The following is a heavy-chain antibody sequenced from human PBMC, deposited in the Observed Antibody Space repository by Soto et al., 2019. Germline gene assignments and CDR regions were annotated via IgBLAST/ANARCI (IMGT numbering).Heavy chain of an antibody. CDR3: ARMSRTLNY. D-gene: IGHD3-16*01. V-gene: IGHV4-61*05. Sequence: SETLSLTCTVSGGAITSSPYFWSWIRQSPGRGLEYIGYTYDDGRATYNPSLQSRVTISVDKSTSKFSLSLTSVAAADTAVYFCARMSRTLNYWRQGTPLTVSS. CDR2: TYDDGRA. J-gene: IGHJ4*02. CDR1: GGAITSSPYF.